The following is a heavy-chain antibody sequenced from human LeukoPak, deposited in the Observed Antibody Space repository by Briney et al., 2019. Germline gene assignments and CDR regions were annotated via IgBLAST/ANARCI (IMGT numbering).Heavy chain of an antibody. V-gene: IGHV3-66*01. Sequence: GGSLRLSCAASGFTVSSNYMSWVRQAPGKGLEWVSVIYSGGSTYYADSVKGRFTISRDNSKNTLYLQMNSLRAEDTAVYYCVRDLGDTIFGVVISYGMDVWGQGTTVTVSS. D-gene: IGHD3-3*01. CDR1: GFTVSSNY. J-gene: IGHJ6*02. CDR2: IYSGGST. CDR3: VRDLGDTIFGVVISYGMDV.